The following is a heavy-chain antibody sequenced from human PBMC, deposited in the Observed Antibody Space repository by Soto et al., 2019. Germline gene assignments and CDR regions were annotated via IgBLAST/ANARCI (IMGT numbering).Heavy chain of an antibody. V-gene: IGHV3-23*01. CDR1: GFTFSSYA. D-gene: IGHD3-22*01. Sequence: GGSLRLSCAASGFTFSSYAMSWVRQAPGKGLEWVAAISGSGGSTYYADSVKGRFTISRDNSKNTLYLQMNSLRAEDTAVYYCVKELWPDSRYELDYRGQGTLVTVSS. CDR3: VKELWPDSRYELDY. J-gene: IGHJ4*02. CDR2: ISGSGGST.